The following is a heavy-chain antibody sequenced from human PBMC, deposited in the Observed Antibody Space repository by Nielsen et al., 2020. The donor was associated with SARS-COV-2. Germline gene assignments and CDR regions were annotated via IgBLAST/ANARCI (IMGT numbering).Heavy chain of an antibody. CDR3: ARVGD. CDR1: GFTFSDYY. Sequence: GESLKISCAGSGFTFSDYYMSWIRQAPRKGLEWVSNISDFSSDTNYADSVKGRFTISRDNAKNSLYLQMNSLRAEDTAVYYCARVGDWGQGTLVTVSS. J-gene: IGHJ4*02. CDR2: ISDFSSDT. V-gene: IGHV3-11*06.